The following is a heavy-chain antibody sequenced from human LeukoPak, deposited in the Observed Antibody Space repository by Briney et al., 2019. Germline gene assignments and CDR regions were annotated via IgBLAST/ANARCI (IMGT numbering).Heavy chain of an antibody. V-gene: IGHV3-7*01. CDR3: ARDAIQYDAFDI. CDR1: GFTFSSYA. D-gene: IGHD4-11*01. Sequence: GGSLRLSCAASGFTFSSYAMHWVRQAPGKGLEWVANIKQDGSEKYYVDSVKGRFTISRDNAKNSLYLQMNSLRAEDTAVYYCARDAIQYDAFDIWGQGTMVTVSS. J-gene: IGHJ3*02. CDR2: IKQDGSEK.